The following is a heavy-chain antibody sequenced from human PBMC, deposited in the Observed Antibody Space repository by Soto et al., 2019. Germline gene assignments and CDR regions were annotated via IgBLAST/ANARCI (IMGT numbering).Heavy chain of an antibody. CDR1: GFTFCSYA. CDR3: AKAFSYDFWSGYSGGSKSAYGMDV. D-gene: IGHD3-3*01. CDR2: ISGSGGST. Sequence: GGSLRLSVAASGFTFCSYAISWVRQAPGKGLEWVSAISGSGGSTYYADSVKGLFTISRDNSKNTLYLQMNSLRAEDTAVYYCAKAFSYDFWSGYSGGSKSAYGMDVWGQGTTVTVSS. J-gene: IGHJ6*02. V-gene: IGHV3-23*01.